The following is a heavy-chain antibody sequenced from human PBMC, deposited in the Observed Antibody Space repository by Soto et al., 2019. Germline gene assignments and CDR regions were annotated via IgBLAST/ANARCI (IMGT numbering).Heavy chain of an antibody. D-gene: IGHD6-19*01. CDR1: GFTVSSNY. V-gene: IGHV3-53*01. CDR2: IYSGGST. CDR3: ASNIAVAGPVVISYYYYGMDV. J-gene: IGHJ6*02. Sequence: GGSLRLSCAASGFTVSSNYMSWVRQAPGKGLEWVSVIYSGGSTYYADSVKGRFTISRDNSKNTLYLQMNSLRAEDTAVYYCASNIAVAGPVVISYYYYGMDVWGQGTTVTVSS.